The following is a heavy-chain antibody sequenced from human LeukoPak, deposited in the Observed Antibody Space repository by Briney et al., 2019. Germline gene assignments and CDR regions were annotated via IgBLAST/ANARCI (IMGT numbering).Heavy chain of an antibody. CDR2: ISGSGGST. V-gene: IGHV3-23*01. Sequence: GGSLRLSCAASGFTFSSYAVSWVRQAPGKGLEWVSAISGSGGSTYYADSVKGRFTISRDNSKNTLYLQMNSLRAEDTAVYYCAKAPGIFGVVTVFDPWGQGTLVTVSS. CDR1: GFTFSSYA. J-gene: IGHJ5*02. D-gene: IGHD3-3*01. CDR3: AKAPGIFGVVTVFDP.